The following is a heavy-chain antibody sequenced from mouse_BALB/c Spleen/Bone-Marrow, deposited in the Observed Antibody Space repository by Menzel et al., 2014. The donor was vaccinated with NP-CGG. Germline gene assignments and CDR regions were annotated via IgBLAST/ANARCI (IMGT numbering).Heavy chain of an antibody. CDR1: GYSITSGYS. Sequence: VHLQQPGPDLVKPSQSLSLTCTVTGYSITSGYSWHWIRQFPGNKLEWMGYINYSGSTNYNPSLKSRISITRDTSKNQFFLQLKSVTTEDTATYYCARRGSIMTYYFDYWGQGTTLTVAS. V-gene: IGHV3-1*02. CDR2: INYSGST. D-gene: IGHD2-4*01. J-gene: IGHJ2*01. CDR3: ARRGSIMTYYFDY.